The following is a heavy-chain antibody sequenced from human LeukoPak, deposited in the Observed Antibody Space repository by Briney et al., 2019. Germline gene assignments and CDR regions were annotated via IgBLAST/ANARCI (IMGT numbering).Heavy chain of an antibody. V-gene: IGHV3-21*01. Sequence: AGGSLRLSCAASGFTFSSYSMNWVRQAPGKGLEWVSSISSGSTYMYYADSVKGRFTISRDNAQNSMYLQMNSLRAEDTAVYYCGRQYGDYNFDYWGQGTLVTVSS. CDR1: GFTFSSYS. CDR3: GRQYGDYNFDY. J-gene: IGHJ4*02. D-gene: IGHD4-17*01. CDR2: ISSGSTYM.